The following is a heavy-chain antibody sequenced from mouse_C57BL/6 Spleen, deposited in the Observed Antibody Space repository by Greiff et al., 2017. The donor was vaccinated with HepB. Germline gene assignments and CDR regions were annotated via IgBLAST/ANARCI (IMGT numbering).Heavy chain of an antibody. CDR1: GFNIKDYY. D-gene: IGHD1-1*01. Sequence: DVKLVESGAELVKPGASVKLSCTASGFNIKDYYMHWVKQRTEQGLEWIGRIDPEDGETKYAPKFQGKATITADTSSNTAYLQLSSLTSEDTAVYYCARGPTTVDAMDYWGQGTSVTVSS. J-gene: IGHJ4*01. V-gene: IGHV14-2*01. CDR2: IDPEDGET. CDR3: ARGPTTVDAMDY.